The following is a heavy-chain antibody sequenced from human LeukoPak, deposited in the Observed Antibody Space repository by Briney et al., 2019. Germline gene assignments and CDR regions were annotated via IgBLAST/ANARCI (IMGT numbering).Heavy chain of an antibody. D-gene: IGHD3-22*01. CDR2: ISGSGGST. CDR3: TRDLFYYENF. CDR1: GFTFSSCA. Sequence: GGSLRLSCAASGFTFSSCAMSWVRQAPGKGLEWVSGISGSGGSTYYADSVKGRFTISRDNANNSLYLQMNSLRAEDTAVYYCTRDLFYYENFWGQGTLVTVSS. V-gene: IGHV3-23*01. J-gene: IGHJ4*02.